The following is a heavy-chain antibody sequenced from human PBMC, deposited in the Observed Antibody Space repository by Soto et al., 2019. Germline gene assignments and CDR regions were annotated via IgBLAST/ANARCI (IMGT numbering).Heavy chain of an antibody. CDR3: PKSWFFVDNAYLDV. J-gene: IGHJ6*03. CDR1: GGSFTGYS. V-gene: IGHV1-69*02. CDR2: IIPIQGKA. D-gene: IGHD2-21*01. Sequence: QVQLVQSGAELKKPGSSVKVSCEASGGSFTGYSFTWVRQAPGQGLEWMGRIIPIQGKANYALKFQDRVTIPAARSTRTVNMGLQGRSLEDTAEYFGPKSWFFVDNAYLDVWAKGPRSPSP.